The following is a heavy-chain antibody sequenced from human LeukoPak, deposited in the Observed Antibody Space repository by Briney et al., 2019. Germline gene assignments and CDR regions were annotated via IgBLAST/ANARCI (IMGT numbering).Heavy chain of an antibody. CDR1: GGTFSSYA. D-gene: IGHD2-2*01. CDR2: IIPIFGTA. J-gene: IGHJ3*02. Sequence: ASVKVSCKASGGTFSSYAISWVRQPPGQGLEWMGGIIPIFGTANYAQKFQGRVTITADKSTSTAYMELSSLRSEDTAVYYCARAPVVPAAMLAFDIWGQGTMVTVSS. V-gene: IGHV1-69*06. CDR3: ARAPVVPAAMLAFDI.